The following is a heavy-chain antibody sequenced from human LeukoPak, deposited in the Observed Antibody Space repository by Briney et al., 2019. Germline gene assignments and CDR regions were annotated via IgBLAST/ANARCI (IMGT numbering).Heavy chain of an antibody. D-gene: IGHD6-13*01. CDR3: AKDFRYSSSWSFDY. V-gene: IGHV3-30*04. Sequence: PGGSLRLSCAASGFAFSASAMHWVRQAPGKGLEWVAVISYDGSNKYYADSVKGRFTISRDNSKNTLYLQMNSLRAEDTAVYYCAKDFRYSSSWSFDYWGQGTLVTVSS. CDR2: ISYDGSNK. J-gene: IGHJ4*02. CDR1: GFAFSASA.